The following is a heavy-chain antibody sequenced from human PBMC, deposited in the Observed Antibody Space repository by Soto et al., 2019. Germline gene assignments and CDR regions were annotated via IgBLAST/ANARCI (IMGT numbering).Heavy chain of an antibody. V-gene: IGHV1-18*01. Sequence: QIQLVQSGAEVKKPGASVKVSCKASGYTFTDHGISWVRQAPGQGLEWMGWISAYSDYTASAQKFQGRVTMTTDKYTNTAYMELRSLTSDATAVYYWAKDRPRLTQNFVDVYWGQGTLVTVSS. CDR3: AKDRPRLTQNFVDVY. J-gene: IGHJ4*02. CDR2: ISAYSDYT. CDR1: GYTFTDHG. D-gene: IGHD3-16*01.